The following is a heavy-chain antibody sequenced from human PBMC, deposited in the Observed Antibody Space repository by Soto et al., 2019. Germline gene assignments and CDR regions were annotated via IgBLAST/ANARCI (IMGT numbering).Heavy chain of an antibody. CDR1: GDSMTRSVW. CDR3: ARKAWVRFDY. CDR2: VFHTGNT. D-gene: IGHD7-27*01. Sequence: SETLSLTCAVSGDSMTRSVWWTWVRQPPGKWLEWIGEVFHTGNTNYNPSLKSRVTMSVDKSTNEFSLKVTSVTAADTAKYYCARKAWVRFDYWGQGXPVTVYS. J-gene: IGHJ4*02. V-gene: IGHV4-4*02.